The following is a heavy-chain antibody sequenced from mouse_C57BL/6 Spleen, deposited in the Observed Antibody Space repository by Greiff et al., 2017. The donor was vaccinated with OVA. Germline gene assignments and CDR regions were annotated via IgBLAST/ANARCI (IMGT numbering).Heavy chain of an antibody. V-gene: IGHV1-53*01. CDR1: GYTFTSYW. CDR3: ARTQSPLPLWYFDV. Sequence: QVQLKQPGTELVKPGASVKLSCKASGYTFTSYWMHWVKQRPGQGLEWIGNINPSNGGTNYNEKFKSKATLTVDKSSSTAYMQLSSLTSEDSAVYYCARTQSPLPLWYFDVWGTGTTVTVSS. J-gene: IGHJ1*03. CDR2: INPSNGGT. D-gene: IGHD1-3*01.